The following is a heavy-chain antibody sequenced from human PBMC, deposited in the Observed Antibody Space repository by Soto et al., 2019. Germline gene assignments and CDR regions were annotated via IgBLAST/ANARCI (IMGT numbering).Heavy chain of an antibody. CDR1: GGSISRSDYY. CDR3: ARHGAWAPLDY. J-gene: IGHJ4*02. V-gene: IGHV4-39*01. D-gene: IGHD3-16*01. CDR2: MYYGANT. Sequence: QLQLQESGPGLVKPSETLSLTCTVSGGSISRSDYYWAWIRQPPGKGLEWIVSMYYGANTYYNPSLKSRVTMYLDTSKNQFSLKLSSVTAADTGVYYCARHGAWAPLDYCDPGTLVTVSS.